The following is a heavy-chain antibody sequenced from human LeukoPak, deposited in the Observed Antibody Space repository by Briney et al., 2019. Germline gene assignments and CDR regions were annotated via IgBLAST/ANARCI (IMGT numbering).Heavy chain of an antibody. V-gene: IGHV4-34*01. CDR1: GASFSGYY. Sequence: PSETLSLTCAVYGASFSGYYWSWVRQPPGKGLEWVGEINHSGSTNYNSSLKSRVTISVDTSKNQFSLKLSSVTAADTAVYYCARQGRSSWFWNYWGQGTLVTVSS. CDR3: ARQGRSSWFWNY. D-gene: IGHD6-13*01. CDR2: INHSGST. J-gene: IGHJ4*02.